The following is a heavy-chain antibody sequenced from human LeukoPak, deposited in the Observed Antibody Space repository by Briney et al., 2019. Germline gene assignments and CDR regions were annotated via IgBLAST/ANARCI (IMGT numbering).Heavy chain of an antibody. Sequence: ASVKVSCKAPGYTFTGYYMHWVRQAPGQGLEWMGWINPNSGGTNYAQKFQGRVTMTRDTSISTAYMELSRLRSDDTAVYYCARTPYYDFWSGYYFEYWGQGTLVTVSS. J-gene: IGHJ4*02. CDR1: GYTFTGYY. CDR2: INPNSGGT. D-gene: IGHD3-3*01. CDR3: ARTPYYDFWSGYYFEY. V-gene: IGHV1-2*02.